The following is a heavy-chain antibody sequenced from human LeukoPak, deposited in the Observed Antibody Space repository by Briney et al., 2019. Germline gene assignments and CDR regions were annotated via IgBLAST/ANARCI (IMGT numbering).Heavy chain of an antibody. Sequence: GGSLRLSCAASGFTFSDYYMSWIRQAPGKGLEWVSYTSSSGSTIYYADSVKGRFTISRDNAKNSLYLQMNSLRAEDTAVYYCARSYYYDSSGYYNYFYGMDVWGQGTTVTVSS. V-gene: IGHV3-11*01. CDR2: TSSSGSTI. CDR3: ARSYYYDSSGYYNYFYGMDV. J-gene: IGHJ6*02. CDR1: GFTFSDYY. D-gene: IGHD3-22*01.